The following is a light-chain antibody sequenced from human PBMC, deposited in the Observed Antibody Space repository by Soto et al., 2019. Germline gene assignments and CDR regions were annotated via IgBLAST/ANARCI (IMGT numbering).Light chain of an antibody. CDR1: QSVSNN. CDR3: QQLNNWPLT. V-gene: IGKV3D-15*01. Sequence: EIVLTQSPGTLSLSPGERATLSCRASQSVSNNYLAWYQQKPGQAPRLLIYGASTRATGIPARFSGSGSGTDFNLTISNLQSEDVAVYYCQQLNNWPLTLGGGTKVDIK. J-gene: IGKJ4*01. CDR2: GAS.